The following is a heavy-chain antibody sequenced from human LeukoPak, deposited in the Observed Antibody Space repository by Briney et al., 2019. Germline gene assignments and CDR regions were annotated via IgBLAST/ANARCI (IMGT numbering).Heavy chain of an antibody. CDR3: VRDSDTCGDHTTRRFDS. CDR2: ISEGSNYI. J-gene: IGHJ4*02. V-gene: IGHV3-21*01. D-gene: IGHD1-1*01. Sequence: KPGGSLRLSCAASGFTFSSYNMNWVRQAPGKGLEWVACISEGSNYIYYADSMKGRFTISRDNAKNSLYLEMNSLRVEDTAVYHCVRDSDTCGDHTTRRFDSWGQGTLVTVSS. CDR1: GFTFSSYN.